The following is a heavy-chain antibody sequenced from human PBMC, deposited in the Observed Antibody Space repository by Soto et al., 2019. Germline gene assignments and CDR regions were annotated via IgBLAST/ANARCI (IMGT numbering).Heavy chain of an antibody. D-gene: IGHD2-15*01. J-gene: IGHJ6*02. CDR3: ARFVRSCSANTCSTRAYV. V-gene: IGHV4-61*01. CDR1: GGFVNSDTHS. Sequence: SETLSLTCTVSGGFVNSDTHSWSWIRQTPGKRLEWIGFIYSGGSTKNPSLRSRVTMSVDTSKNQFSLKLRSVIVADTAVYHCARFVRSCSANTCSTRAYVWGQGITVTVSS. CDR2: IYSGGST.